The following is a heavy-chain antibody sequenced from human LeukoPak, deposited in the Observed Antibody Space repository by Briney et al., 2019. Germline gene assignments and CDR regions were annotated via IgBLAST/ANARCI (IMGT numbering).Heavy chain of an antibody. CDR1: GGTFSSYA. Sequence: ASVKVSCKASGGTFSSYAISWVRQATGQGLEWMGWMNPNSGNTGYAQKFQGRVTMTRNTSISTAYMELSSLRSEDTAVYYCAREKYSSGWYGGRDWGQGTLVTVSS. D-gene: IGHD6-19*01. J-gene: IGHJ4*02. V-gene: IGHV1-8*02. CDR3: AREKYSSGWYGGRD. CDR2: MNPNSGNT.